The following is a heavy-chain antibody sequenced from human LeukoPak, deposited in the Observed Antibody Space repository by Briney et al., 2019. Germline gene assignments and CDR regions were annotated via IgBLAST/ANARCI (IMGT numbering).Heavy chain of an antibody. Sequence: GASVKVSCKATGYTFTSYAMHWVRQAPGQRLEWMGWINAGNGNTKYSQKFQGRVTTTRDTSASTAYMELSSLRSEDTAVYYCARVVPYGAAAGDYWGQGTLVTVSS. CDR3: ARVVPYGAAAGDY. V-gene: IGHV1-3*01. CDR2: INAGNGNT. CDR1: GYTFTSYA. J-gene: IGHJ4*02. D-gene: IGHD6-13*01.